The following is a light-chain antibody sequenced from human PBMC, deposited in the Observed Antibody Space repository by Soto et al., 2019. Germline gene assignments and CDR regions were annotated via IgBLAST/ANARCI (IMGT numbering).Light chain of an antibody. V-gene: IGLV1-47*01. CDR2: RNN. J-gene: IGLJ2*01. CDR3: AAWDDSLSGLV. Sequence: LTQPPSASGTPGQRVTISCSGSSSNIGSNYVYWYQQLPGTAPKLLIYRNNQRPSGVPDRFSGSKSGTSASLAISGLRSEDEADYYCAAWDDSLSGLVFGGGTKLTVL. CDR1: SSNIGSNY.